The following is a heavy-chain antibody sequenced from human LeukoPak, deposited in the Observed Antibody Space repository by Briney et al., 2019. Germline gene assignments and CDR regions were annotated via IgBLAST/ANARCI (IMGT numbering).Heavy chain of an antibody. D-gene: IGHD2-15*01. J-gene: IGHJ4*02. CDR2: ISWNSGSI. CDR1: GFTFDDYA. V-gene: IGHV3-9*01. Sequence: GGSLRLSCAASGFTFDDYAMHWVRQAPGKGLEWVSGISWNSGSIGYADSVKGRFTISRDNAKNSLYLQMNSLRAEDTALYYCAKDPFGGGSTPYYFDYWGQGTLVTVSS. CDR3: AKDPFGGGSTPYYFDY.